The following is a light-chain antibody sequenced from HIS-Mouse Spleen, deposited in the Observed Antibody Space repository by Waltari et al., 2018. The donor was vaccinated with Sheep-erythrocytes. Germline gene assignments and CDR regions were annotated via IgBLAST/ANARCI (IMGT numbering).Light chain of an antibody. CDR2: EGS. CDR3: CSYAGSSTWV. V-gene: IGLV2-23*01. Sequence: QSALTQPASVSGSPGQSITISCTRTSSDVGSYNLVSRYQHHPGKAPKLIIYEGSKRPSGVSNRFSGSKSGNTASLTISGLQAEDEADYYCCSYAGSSTWVFGGGTKLTVL. CDR1: SSDVGSYNL. J-gene: IGLJ3*02.